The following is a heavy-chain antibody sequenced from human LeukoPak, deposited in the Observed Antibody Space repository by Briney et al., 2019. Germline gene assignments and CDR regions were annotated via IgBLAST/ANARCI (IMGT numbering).Heavy chain of an antibody. D-gene: IGHD3-10*01. J-gene: IGHJ5*02. V-gene: IGHV4-59*01. CDR1: GGSISSYY. CDR3: ARGGYYGSGNDFRFDP. CDR2: LYNTGST. Sequence: PSETLSLTCTVSGGSISSYYWSWIRQPPGKGLEWIGYLYNTGSTNYNPSLKSRVTISVDTSKNQFSLKLSSVTAADTAVYYCARGGYYGSGNDFRFDPWGQGTLVTVSS.